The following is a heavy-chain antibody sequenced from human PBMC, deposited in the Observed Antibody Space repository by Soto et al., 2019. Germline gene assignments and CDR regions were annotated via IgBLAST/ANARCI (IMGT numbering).Heavy chain of an antibody. J-gene: IGHJ6*02. CDR3: ARRSSPYYGMDV. V-gene: IGHV4-34*01. CDR1: GGSLSGYY. CDR2: INHSGST. D-gene: IGHD6-6*01. Sequence: QVQLQQWGAGLLKPSETLSLTCAVYGGSLSGYYWSWIRQPPGKGLEWIGEINHSGSTNYNPSLKSRITISVDTSKNQFSLKLSSVTAADTAVYYCARRSSPYYGMDVWGQGTTVTVSS.